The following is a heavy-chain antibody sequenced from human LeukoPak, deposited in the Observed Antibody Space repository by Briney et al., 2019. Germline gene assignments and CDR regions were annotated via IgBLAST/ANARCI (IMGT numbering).Heavy chain of an antibody. CDR2: ISWNSGKI. CDR3: AKSKWFGEGGMDV. V-gene: IGHV3-9*01. Sequence: HSAGSLRLSCAASGFTFDDYAMHWVRQAPGKGLEWVSGISWNSGKIGYADSVKGRFTISRDNAKNSLYLQMNSLRAEDTALYYCAKSKWFGEGGMDVWGQGTTVTVSS. J-gene: IGHJ6*02. CDR1: GFTFDDYA. D-gene: IGHD3-10*01.